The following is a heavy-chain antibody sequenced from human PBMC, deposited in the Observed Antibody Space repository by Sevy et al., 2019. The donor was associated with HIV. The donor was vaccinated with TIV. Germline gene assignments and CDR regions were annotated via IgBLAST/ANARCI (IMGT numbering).Heavy chain of an antibody. CDR1: GYTFSSYY. D-gene: IGHD2-15*01. CDR3: ARGVCSGVSCHFDY. Sequence: ASVKVSCKASGYTFSSYYIHWVRQAPGQGLEWMGIINPSGGSPRFSQKFQGRLTMTRDTSTSTVYMDLSSLRPEDAAVYYCARGVCSGVSCHFDYWGLGTLVTVSS. CDR2: INPSGGSP. V-gene: IGHV1-46*01. J-gene: IGHJ4*02.